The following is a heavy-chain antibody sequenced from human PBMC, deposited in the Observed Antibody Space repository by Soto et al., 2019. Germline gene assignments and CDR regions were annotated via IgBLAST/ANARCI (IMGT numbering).Heavy chain of an antibody. Sequence: SETLSDICTVSGCSISSYYWSWIRQPPGEGLAWLGHVYDSGSTNYNPSFYGRVSISIDTSKNQFSLKLTSVTAADTAVFYCARGPGGSGSYRPPPYYFYYGMDVWGQGTTVTVS. CDR1: GCSISSYY. CDR2: VYDSGST. J-gene: IGHJ6*02. CDR3: ARGPGGSGSYRPPPYYFYYGMDV. V-gene: IGHV4-59*01. D-gene: IGHD3-10*01.